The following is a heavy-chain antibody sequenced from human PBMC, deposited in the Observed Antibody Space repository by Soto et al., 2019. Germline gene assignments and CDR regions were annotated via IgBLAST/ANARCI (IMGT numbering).Heavy chain of an antibody. CDR3: ARQNAEYFQN. V-gene: IGHV1-18*01. Sequence: QVQLVQSGVEVKKPGASVKVSCKASGYTFTTFGITWVRQAPGQGLQWMGWINAFNGNTNYAQKLQGRVTMTTDTSTSTAYVELRSLRSDDTAVYYCARQNAEYFQNWGQGTLVTVS. CDR2: INAFNGNT. CDR1: GYTFTTFG. J-gene: IGHJ1*01.